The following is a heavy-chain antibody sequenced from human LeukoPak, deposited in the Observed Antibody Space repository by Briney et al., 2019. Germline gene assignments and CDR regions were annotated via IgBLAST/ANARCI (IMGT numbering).Heavy chain of an antibody. Sequence: SETLSLTRAVYGGSFSGYYWSWIRQPPGKGLEWIGEINHSGSTNYNPSLKSRVTISVDTSKNQFSLKLSSVTAADSAVYYCAREDYGGNTDATDYWGQGTLVTVSS. CDR2: INHSGST. J-gene: IGHJ4*02. V-gene: IGHV4-34*01. D-gene: IGHD4-23*01. CDR1: GGSFSGYY. CDR3: AREDYGGNTDATDY.